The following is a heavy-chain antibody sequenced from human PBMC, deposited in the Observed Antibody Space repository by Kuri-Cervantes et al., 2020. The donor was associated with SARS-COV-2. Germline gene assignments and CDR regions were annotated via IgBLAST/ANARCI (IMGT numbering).Heavy chain of an antibody. CDR2: MNPNSGNT. Sequence: ASVKVSCKASGYTFTSYDINWVRQATGQGLEWMGWMNPNSGNTGYAQKFQGRVTMTRNTSISTAYMELSSLRSEDTAVYYCARDRARVVVAATPVGYWGQGTLVTVSS. D-gene: IGHD2-15*01. J-gene: IGHJ4*02. CDR3: ARDRARVVVAATPVGY. CDR1: GYTFTSYD. V-gene: IGHV1-8*01.